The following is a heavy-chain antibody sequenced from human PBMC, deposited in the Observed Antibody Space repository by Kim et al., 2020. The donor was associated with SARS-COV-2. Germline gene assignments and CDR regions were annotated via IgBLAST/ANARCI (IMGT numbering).Heavy chain of an antibody. CDR3: ARDWDTVDTAMGD. J-gene: IGHJ4*02. CDR2: IIPIFGTA. V-gene: IGHV1-69*13. Sequence: SVKVSCKASGGTFSSYAISWVRQAPGQGLEWMGGIIPIFGTANYAQKFQGRVTITADESTSTAYMELSSLRSEDTAVYYYARDWDTVDTAMGDWGQGTLVAVSS. CDR1: GGTFSSYA. D-gene: IGHD5-18*01.